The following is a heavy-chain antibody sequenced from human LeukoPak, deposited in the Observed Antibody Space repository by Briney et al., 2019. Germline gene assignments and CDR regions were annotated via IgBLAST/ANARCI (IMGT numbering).Heavy chain of an antibody. J-gene: IGHJ5*02. CDR3: ARVRGAVDALGWFDP. Sequence: PSETLSLTCAVSGGSITSDYWSWIRQPPGKSLEWFVFISHSGSSNCNPSLKSRVTMSVDTSKTQFSLRLSSVTAADTAIYYCARVRGAVDALGWFDPWGQGTLVTVSS. CDR2: ISHSGSS. D-gene: IGHD1-26*01. CDR1: GGSITSDY. V-gene: IGHV4-59*01.